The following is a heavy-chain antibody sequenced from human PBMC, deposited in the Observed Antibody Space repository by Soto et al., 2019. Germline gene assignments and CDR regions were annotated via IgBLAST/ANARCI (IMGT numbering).Heavy chain of an antibody. V-gene: IGHV4-39*01. Sequence: PSETLSLTCTVSGGSISSSYYYWGWFRQPPGMGLEWIGSIYYSGSTYYNPSLKSRVTISVDTSNNQLSLKLSSVTAADTAVYYCARHYGYYSHYMDVWTKGTTVTVSS. J-gene: IGHJ6*03. CDR1: GGSISSSYYY. D-gene: IGHD3-10*01. CDR3: ARHYGYYSHYMDV. CDR2: IYYSGST.